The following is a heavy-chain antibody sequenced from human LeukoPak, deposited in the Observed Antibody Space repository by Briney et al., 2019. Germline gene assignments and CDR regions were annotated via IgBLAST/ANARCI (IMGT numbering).Heavy chain of an antibody. CDR2: ISGSGGST. CDR3: AKAPERWLQLLFDY. D-gene: IGHD5-24*01. V-gene: IGHV3-23*01. J-gene: IGHJ4*02. Sequence: GSLRLSCAASGFTFSSYAMSWIRQAPGKGLEWVSAISGSGGSTYYADSVKGRFTISRDNSKNTLYLQMNSLRAEDTAVYYCAKAPERWLQLLFDYWGQGTLVTVSS. CDR1: GFTFSSYA.